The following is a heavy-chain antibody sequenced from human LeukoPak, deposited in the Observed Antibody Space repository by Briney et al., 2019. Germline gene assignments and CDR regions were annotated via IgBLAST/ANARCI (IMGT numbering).Heavy chain of an antibody. CDR3: ANMYYDILTDYYTNYFDY. CDR1: GFTFSNYA. Sequence: PGGSLRLSCEASGFTFSNYAMAWVRQAPGKGLEWVSLITGTSGRTYYAASVKGRFTISRDNSKNTLYLEMSGLRAEDTAVYYCANMYYDILTDYYTNYFDYWGQGTLVTVSS. D-gene: IGHD3-9*01. J-gene: IGHJ4*02. CDR2: ITGTSGRT. V-gene: IGHV3-23*01.